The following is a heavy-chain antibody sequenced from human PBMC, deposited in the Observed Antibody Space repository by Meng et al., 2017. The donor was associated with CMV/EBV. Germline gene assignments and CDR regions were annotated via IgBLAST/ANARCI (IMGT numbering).Heavy chain of an antibody. V-gene: IGHV1-69*02. CDR3: ARNALTGIADYYYYGMDV. D-gene: IGHD6-13*01. Sequence: SVKVSCKASGGTFSSYTISWVRQAPGQGLEWMGRIIPILGIANYAQKFQGRVTITADKSTSTAYMKLSSLRSEDTAVYYCARNALTGIADYYYYGMDVWGQGTTVTVSS. CDR1: GGTFSSYT. J-gene: IGHJ6*02. CDR2: IIPILGIA.